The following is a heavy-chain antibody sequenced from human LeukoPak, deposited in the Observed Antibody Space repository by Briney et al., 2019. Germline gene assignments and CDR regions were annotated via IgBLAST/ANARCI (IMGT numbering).Heavy chain of an antibody. D-gene: IGHD3-22*01. CDR3: AREEEYYYDSSGYYYPDAFDI. V-gene: IGHV3-11*01. Sequence: GGSLRLSCAASGFTFSDYYMSWIRQAPGKGLEWVSYISSSGSTIYYADSVKGRFTISRDNAKNSLYLQMNSLRAEDTAVYYCAREEEYYYDSSGYYYPDAFDIWGQGTMVTVSS. CDR2: ISSSGSTI. CDR1: GFTFSDYY. J-gene: IGHJ3*02.